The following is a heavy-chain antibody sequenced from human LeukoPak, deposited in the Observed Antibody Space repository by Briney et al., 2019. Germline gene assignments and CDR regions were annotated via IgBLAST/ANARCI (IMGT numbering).Heavy chain of an antibody. V-gene: IGHV3-23*01. CDR1: GFTFINYA. Sequence: GASLRLSCAASGFTFINYAMNCVRQAPGRGLEWVSSVTGSGRDTYHADSVKGRFTISRDNSKNTLYLQMNSLRAEDTAIYYCAKGAREYCSGAICYPFDYWGQGTLVTVSS. CDR2: VTGSGRDT. CDR3: AKGAREYCSGAICYPFDY. J-gene: IGHJ4*02. D-gene: IGHD2-2*01.